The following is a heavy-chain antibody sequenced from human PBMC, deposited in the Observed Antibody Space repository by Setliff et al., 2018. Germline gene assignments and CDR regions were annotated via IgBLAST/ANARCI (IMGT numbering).Heavy chain of an antibody. CDR2: IHNSGST. J-gene: IGHJ6*03. CDR3: ARDNWVMVQTHNYYYMDV. D-gene: IGHD7-27*01. V-gene: IGHV4-4*07. CDR1: SGSFSSYS. Sequence: SETLSLTCTVSSGSFSSYSWTWIRQPAGKGLEWIGRIHNSGSTSYNSYLKSRVIISIDNSKTQLTLKLSSVTAADTAMYFCARDNWVMVQTHNYYYMDVWGKGTTVTVS.